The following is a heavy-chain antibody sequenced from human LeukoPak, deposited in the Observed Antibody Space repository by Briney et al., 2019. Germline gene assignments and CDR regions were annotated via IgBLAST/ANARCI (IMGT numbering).Heavy chain of an antibody. D-gene: IGHD1-14*01. J-gene: IGHJ4*02. CDR3: AKDLPGSVFDY. CDR2: IRYDGSNK. CDR1: GFIFNTYV. Sequence: PGGSLRLSCAASGFIFNTYVMHWVRQAPGKGLEWLAFIRYDGSNKNYADSVKGRFTISRDNSKNTLYLQMNSLRAEDTAVYYCAKDLPGSVFDYWGQGTLVTVSS. V-gene: IGHV3-30*02.